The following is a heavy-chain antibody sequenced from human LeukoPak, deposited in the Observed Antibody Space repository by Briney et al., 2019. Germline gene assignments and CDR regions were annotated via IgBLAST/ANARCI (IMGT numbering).Heavy chain of an antibody. V-gene: IGHV4-34*01. Sequence: SETLSLTCAVYGGSFSGYYWSGIRQPPGKGLEWIGEINHSGSTNYNPSLKSRVTISVDKSKKQFSLKLSSVTAADTAVYYCARRKNYSGRYASDYWGQGTLVTVSS. CDR1: GGSFSGYY. CDR2: INHSGST. CDR3: ARRKNYSGRYASDY. D-gene: IGHD1-26*01. J-gene: IGHJ4*02.